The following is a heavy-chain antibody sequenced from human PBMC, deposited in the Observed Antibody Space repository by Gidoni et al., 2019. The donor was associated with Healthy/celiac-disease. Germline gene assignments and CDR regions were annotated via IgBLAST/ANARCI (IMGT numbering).Heavy chain of an antibody. Sequence: EVQLLESGGGLVQPGGSLRLSCAASGFTFSSYAMCWVRKAPGKGLEWVSAISGSGGSTYYADSVKGRFTISRDNSKNTLYLQMNSLRAEDTAVYYCAKTPPPEWLRPLGAFDIWGQGTMVTVSS. CDR2: ISGSGGST. J-gene: IGHJ3*02. D-gene: IGHD6-19*01. CDR1: GFTFSSYA. V-gene: IGHV3-23*01. CDR3: AKTPPPEWLRPLGAFDI.